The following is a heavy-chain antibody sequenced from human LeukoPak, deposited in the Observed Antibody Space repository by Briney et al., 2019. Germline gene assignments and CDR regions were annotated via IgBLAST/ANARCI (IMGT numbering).Heavy chain of an antibody. V-gene: IGHV3-7*01. D-gene: IGHD3-22*01. Sequence: PGGSLRLSCAVSGFPFSTFWMSWVRQAPGKGLEWVANINQDGSEKYYVDSVKGRFTISRDNAKNSLYLQMNSLRAEDTAVYYCARIFLYYDISAIFASGAQGPLSTVPP. CDR2: INQDGSEK. J-gene: IGHJ4*02. CDR1: GFPFSTFW. CDR3: ARIFLYYDISAIFAS.